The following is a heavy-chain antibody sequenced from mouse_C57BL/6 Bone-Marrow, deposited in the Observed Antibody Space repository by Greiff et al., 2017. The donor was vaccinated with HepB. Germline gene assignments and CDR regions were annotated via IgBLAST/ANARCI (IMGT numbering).Heavy chain of an antibody. V-gene: IGHV1-47*01. CDR3: ARGRLRKGFDY. CDR1: GYTFTTYP. CDR2: FHPYNDDT. Sequence: QVQLQQSGAELVQPGASVKMSCKASGYTFTTYPIEWMKQNHGKSLEWIGNFHPYNDDTTYNETFKGKATFTVEKASSTVYLELSRLTSDDSAVYYCARGRLRKGFDYWGQGTTLTVSA. D-gene: IGHD3-2*02. J-gene: IGHJ2*01.